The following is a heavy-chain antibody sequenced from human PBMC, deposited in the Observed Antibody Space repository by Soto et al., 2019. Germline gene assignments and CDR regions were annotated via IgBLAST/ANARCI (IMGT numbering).Heavy chain of an antibody. J-gene: IGHJ4*01. CDR1: GFTISDVW. CDR3: TRDSHLSTTLVRFDL. V-gene: IGHV3-15*07. CDR2: IKSRIDGGTT. D-gene: IGHD2-8*02. Sequence: EVQLVESGGGLVKPGGSLRLSCAASGFTISDVWLNWVRQAPGKGLEWVGRIKSRIDGGTTDFAAPVRGRFAISRDESQNTVYLEISSLQIEDTAVYYCTRDSHLSTTLVRFDLWGHGTLVTVSS.